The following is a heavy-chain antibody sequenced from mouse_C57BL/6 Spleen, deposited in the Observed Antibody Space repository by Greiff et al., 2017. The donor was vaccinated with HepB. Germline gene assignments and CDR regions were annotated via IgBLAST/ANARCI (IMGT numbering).Heavy chain of an antibody. CDR3: ARGYGSRGAWFAY. Sequence: QVQLQQPGAELVRPGTSVKLSCKASGYTFTSYWMHWVKQRPGQGLEWIGVIDPSDSYTNYNQKFKGKATLTVDTSSSTAYMQLSSLTSEDSAVYYCARGYGSRGAWFAYWGKGALVTVSA. V-gene: IGHV1-59*01. J-gene: IGHJ3*01. CDR1: GYTFTSYW. D-gene: IGHD1-1*01. CDR2: IDPSDSYT.